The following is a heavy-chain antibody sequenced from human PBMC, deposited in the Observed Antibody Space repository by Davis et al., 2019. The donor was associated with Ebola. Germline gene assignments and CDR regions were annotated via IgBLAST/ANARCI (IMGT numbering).Heavy chain of an antibody. CDR1: GGSISSSSYY. CDR3: ARSGLSFGVVKYHYGMDV. CDR2: IYYSGST. D-gene: IGHD3-3*01. Sequence: MPSDTLSLTFTVSGGSISSSSYYWSSIRQPPGKGLEWIGYIYYSGSTNYNPSLKSRVTISVDTSKYQFSLKRSSVTAADTALYYCARSGLSFGVVKYHYGMDVWGKGTTVTVSS. V-gene: IGHV4-61*01. J-gene: IGHJ6*04.